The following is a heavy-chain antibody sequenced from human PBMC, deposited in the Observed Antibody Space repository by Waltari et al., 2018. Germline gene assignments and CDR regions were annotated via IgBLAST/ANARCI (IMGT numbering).Heavy chain of an antibody. CDR2: INAGNGNT. CDR3: ARDLAKVWGQYYYYYGMDV. CDR1: GYTFTSYA. J-gene: IGHJ6*02. V-gene: IGHV1-3*01. Sequence: QVQLVQSGAEVKKPGASVKVSCKASGYTFTSYAMHWVRQAPGQRLEWMGWINAGNGNTKYSQKFQGRVTITRDTSASTAYMELSSLRSEDTAVYYCARDLAKVWGQYYYYYGMDVWGQGTTVTVSS. D-gene: IGHD3-16*01.